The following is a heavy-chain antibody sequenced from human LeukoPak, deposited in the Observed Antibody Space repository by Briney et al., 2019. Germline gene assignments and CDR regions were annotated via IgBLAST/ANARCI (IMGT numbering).Heavy chain of an antibody. Sequence: GRSLRLSCAASGFIFSSYGMHWVRQAPGKGLEWVAVISYDGSNKYYADSVKGRFTISRDNSKNTLYLQMNSLRAVDTAVYYCAILQVAGTDFDYWGQGTLVTVSS. CDR3: AILQVAGTDFDY. V-gene: IGHV3-30*19. CDR1: GFIFSSYG. J-gene: IGHJ4*02. D-gene: IGHD6-19*01. CDR2: ISYDGSNK.